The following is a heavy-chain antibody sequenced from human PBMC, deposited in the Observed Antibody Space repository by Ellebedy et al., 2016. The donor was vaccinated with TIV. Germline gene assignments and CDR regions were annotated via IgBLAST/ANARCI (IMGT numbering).Heavy chain of an antibody. CDR3: ANRAVVGPIWYYFDY. CDR2: VPGPGGAT. CDR1: GFTFSNYA. D-gene: IGHD1-26*01. V-gene: IGHV3-23*01. Sequence: GGSLRLSCAASGFTFSNYAMSWVRQAPGKGLEWISAVPGPGGATYFYADSVKGRFTISRDNSKSTLFLQMNSLRAEDTAVYYCANRAVVGPIWYYFDYWGQGTLVTVSS. J-gene: IGHJ4*02.